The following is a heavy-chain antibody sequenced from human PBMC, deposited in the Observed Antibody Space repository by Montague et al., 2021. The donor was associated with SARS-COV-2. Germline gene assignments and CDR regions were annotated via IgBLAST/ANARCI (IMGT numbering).Heavy chain of an antibody. J-gene: IGHJ4*02. CDR1: GGSISSSIYN. V-gene: IGHV4-39*07. CDR3: ARISGKLVLL. D-gene: IGHD6-6*01. Sequence: SETLSLTCTVSGGSISSSIYNWGWIRQPTGMGLDWIGSIYYSSSTNYTPSLKSRVTISADTSKNPFSLKLMSVTAAATAVYYCARISGKLVLLWGQGTLVTVSS. CDR2: IYYSSST.